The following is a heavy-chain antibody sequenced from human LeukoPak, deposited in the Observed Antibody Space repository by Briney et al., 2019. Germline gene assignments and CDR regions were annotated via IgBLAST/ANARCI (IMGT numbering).Heavy chain of an antibody. Sequence: SETLSLTCTVSGGSIGTYYWSWIRQPPGKGLEWIGYIHYSGSTNYNPALKSRVTISVDTSTNQFSLKLISVTAADTAVYYCARASIVGATYYFDYWGQGTLVTVSS. CDR2: IHYSGST. CDR3: ARASIVGATYYFDY. CDR1: GGSIGTYY. V-gene: IGHV4-59*01. D-gene: IGHD1-26*01. J-gene: IGHJ4*02.